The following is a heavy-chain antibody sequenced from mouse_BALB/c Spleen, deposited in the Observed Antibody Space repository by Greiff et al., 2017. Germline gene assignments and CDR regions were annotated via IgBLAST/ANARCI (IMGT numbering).Heavy chain of an antibody. CDR3: ARHYYYGSSYGWFAY. CDR1: GFAFSSYD. Sequence: EVQVVESGGGLVKPGGSLKLSCAASGFAFSSYDMSWVRQTPEKRLEWVAYISSGGGSTYYPDTVKGRFTISRDNAKNTLYLQMSSLKSEDTAMYYCARHYYYGSSYGWFAYWGQGTLVTVSA. V-gene: IGHV5-12-1*01. D-gene: IGHD1-1*01. CDR2: ISSGGGST. J-gene: IGHJ3*01.